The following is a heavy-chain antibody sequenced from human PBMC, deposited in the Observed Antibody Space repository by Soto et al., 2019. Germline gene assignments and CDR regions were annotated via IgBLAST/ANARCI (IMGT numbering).Heavy chain of an antibody. J-gene: IGHJ4*02. V-gene: IGHV3-30-3*01. CDR2: ISYDGSNK. D-gene: IGHD6-19*01. Sequence: QVQLVESGGGVVQPGRSLRLSCAASGFTFSSYAMHWVRQAPGKGLEWVAVISYDGSNKYYADSVKGRFTISRDNSKNTLYLQMNSLRAEDTAVYHCARDTYIAVAGGLDYWGQGTLVTVSS. CDR3: ARDTYIAVAGGLDY. CDR1: GFTFSSYA.